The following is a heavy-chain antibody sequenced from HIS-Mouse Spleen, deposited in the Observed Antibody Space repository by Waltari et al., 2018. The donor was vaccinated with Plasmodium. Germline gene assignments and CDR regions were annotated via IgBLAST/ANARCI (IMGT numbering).Heavy chain of an antibody. D-gene: IGHD5-12*01. Sequence: QVQLVQSGAEVKKPGASVKVSCKASGYTFTGYYMHWVRQPPGQGREWMGGINPNSGGTNNAQKLQGRVTMTRDTSISTAYMELGRLRSNDTAVYYCAVGRWLQPRDYWGQGTLVTVSS. V-gene: IGHV1-2*02. CDR2: INPNSGGT. J-gene: IGHJ4*02. CDR3: AVGRWLQPRDY. CDR1: GYTFTGYY.